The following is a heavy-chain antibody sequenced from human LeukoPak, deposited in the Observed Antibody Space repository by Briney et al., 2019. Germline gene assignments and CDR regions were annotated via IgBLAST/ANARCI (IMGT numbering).Heavy chain of an antibody. CDR3: ARYCSSTSCRWFDS. J-gene: IGHJ5*01. V-gene: IGHV4-31*03. Sequence: SQTLSLTCTVSGGSISSGGYYWSWIRQHPGKGLEWIGYIYYTGSTYYNPSLKSRVIISVDTSKNQFSLKLNSVTAADTAVYYCARYCSSTSCRWFDSWGQGTLVTVSS. CDR1: GGSISSGGYY. CDR2: IYYTGST. D-gene: IGHD2-2*01.